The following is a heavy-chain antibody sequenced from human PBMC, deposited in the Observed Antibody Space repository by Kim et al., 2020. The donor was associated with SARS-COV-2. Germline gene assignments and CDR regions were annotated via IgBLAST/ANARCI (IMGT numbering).Heavy chain of an antibody. Sequence: GGSLRRSCAASGFTFSSYAMSWVRQAPGKGLEWVSVIYSGGSSTYYADSVKGRFTISRDNSKNTLYLQMNSLRAEDTAVYYCAKWGFGYCSSTSCPNYYYGMDVWGQGTTVTVSS. V-gene: IGHV3-23*03. CDR1: GFTFSSYA. CDR3: AKWGFGYCSSTSCPNYYYGMDV. CDR2: IYSGGSST. D-gene: IGHD2-2*01. J-gene: IGHJ6*02.